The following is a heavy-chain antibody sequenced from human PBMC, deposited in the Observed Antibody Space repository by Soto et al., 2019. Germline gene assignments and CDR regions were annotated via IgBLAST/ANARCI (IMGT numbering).Heavy chain of an antibody. CDR2: IFWDDDK. D-gene: IGHD2-2*01. V-gene: IGHV2-5*02. Sequence: QITLKESGPTLAKPIQTLTLTCTVSGFSLSTTGVGVGWIRQATGKALDYLAIIFWDDDKYYSPPLTSRITITKDTSENQVVLTLTDVAPVDTGTYYCAYIRLQLATYSDLWGRGTIVTVSS. CDR3: AYIRLQLATYSDL. CDR1: GFSLSTTGVG. J-gene: IGHJ2*01.